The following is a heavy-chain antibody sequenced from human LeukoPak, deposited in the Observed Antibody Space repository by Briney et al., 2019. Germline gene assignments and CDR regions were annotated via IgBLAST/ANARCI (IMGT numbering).Heavy chain of an antibody. CDR1: GGSISGTSYF. D-gene: IGHD4-17*01. Sequence: PSETLSLTCTVSGGSISGTSYFWGWIRQPPGKGLEWIGSFYYSGSTYYNPSLKSRVTISVDASKNQYSLRLSSVTAADTAFYYCAGYGDYSSRYLDNWGQGTLVTVSS. CDR3: AGYGDYSSRYLDN. V-gene: IGHV4-39*01. J-gene: IGHJ4*02. CDR2: FYYSGST.